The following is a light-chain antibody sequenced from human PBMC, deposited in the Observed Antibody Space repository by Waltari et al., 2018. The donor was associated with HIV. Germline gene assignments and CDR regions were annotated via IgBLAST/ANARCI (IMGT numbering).Light chain of an antibody. CDR3: FSYAGTSMSI. Sequence: QSALTQPRSVSGSPGQSVTVSCTGVSSDVCDYNYVSWYRQHPCKAPKVIIYNVNKSPPGVPDRFSGFRSGNTASLTIAGLRSEDEADYYCFSYAGTSMSIFGGGTTLTV. CDR2: NVN. V-gene: IGLV2-11*01. CDR1: SSDVCDYNY. J-gene: IGLJ2*01.